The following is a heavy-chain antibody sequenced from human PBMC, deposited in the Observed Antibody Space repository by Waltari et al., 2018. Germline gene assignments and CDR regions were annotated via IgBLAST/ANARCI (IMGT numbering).Heavy chain of an antibody. Sequence: QVQLQESGSGLVKPSETLSLTCTVSGGSISSYYWSWIRQPPGKGLEWIGYIYYSGSTNYNPPLKSRVTISVDTSKNQFSLKLSSVTAADTAVYYCARERRDSSSWFPRYYYYMDVWGKGTTVTVSS. J-gene: IGHJ6*03. CDR1: GGSISSYY. CDR2: IYYSGST. CDR3: ARERRDSSSWFPRYYYYMDV. V-gene: IGHV4-59*01. D-gene: IGHD6-13*01.